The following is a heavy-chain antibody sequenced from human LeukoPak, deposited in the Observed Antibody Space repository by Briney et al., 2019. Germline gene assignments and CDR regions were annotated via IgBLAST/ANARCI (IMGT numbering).Heavy chain of an antibody. CDR1: GFTFSSYG. D-gene: IGHD6-19*01. CDR3: ARDGRIAVAGTLTFDY. J-gene: IGHJ4*02. V-gene: IGHV3-33*01. CDR2: IWYDGSNK. Sequence: PGGSLRLSCAASGFTFSSYGMHWVRQAPGKGLEWVAVIWYDGSNKYYADSVKGRFTISRDNSKNTLYLQMNSLRAEDTAVYYCARDGRIAVAGTLTFDYRGQGTLVTVSS.